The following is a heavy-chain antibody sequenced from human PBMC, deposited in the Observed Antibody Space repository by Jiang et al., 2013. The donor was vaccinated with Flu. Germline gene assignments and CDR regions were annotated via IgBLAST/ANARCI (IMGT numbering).Heavy chain of an antibody. CDR1: GFIFSNYG. Sequence: LVESGGGVVQPGRSLRLSCAASGFIFSNYGMHWVRQAPGKGLEWVAVISFDGSNKYHAASVKGRFTISRDNSKNTLILQMNSLRAEDTAIYYCAKDITVFCGGDCSVFDFWGQGILVTVSS. V-gene: IGHV3-30*18. CDR2: ISFDGSNK. CDR3: AKDITVFCGGDCSVFDF. J-gene: IGHJ4*02. D-gene: IGHD2-21*01.